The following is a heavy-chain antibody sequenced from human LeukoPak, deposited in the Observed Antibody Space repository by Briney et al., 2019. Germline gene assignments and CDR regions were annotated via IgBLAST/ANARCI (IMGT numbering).Heavy chain of an antibody. J-gene: IGHJ4*02. V-gene: IGHV3-30*19. CDR1: GFTVSSNY. Sequence: GGSLRLSCAASGFTVSSNYMSWVRQAPGKGLEWVAVISYDGSNKYYVDSVKGRFTISRDNSKNTLYLQMNSLRAEDTAVYYCARGVGYYYDYWGQGTLVTASS. CDR3: ARGVGYYYDY. CDR2: ISYDGSNK. D-gene: IGHD6-13*01.